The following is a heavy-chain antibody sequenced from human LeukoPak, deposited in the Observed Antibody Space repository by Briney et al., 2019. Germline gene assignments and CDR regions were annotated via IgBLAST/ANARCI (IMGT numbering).Heavy chain of an antibody. CDR2: ITSSSSTI. D-gene: IGHD2/OR15-2a*01. V-gene: IGHV3-48*01. J-gene: IGHJ4*02. Sequence: GGSLRLSCAASGFTFTSYTMNWVRQAPGKGLEWVSYITSSSSTIYHADSVKGRFTMSRDNAENSLYLQMNSLRAEDTAVYHCARNFDSWGQGTLVTVSS. CDR1: GFTFTSYT. CDR3: ARNFDS.